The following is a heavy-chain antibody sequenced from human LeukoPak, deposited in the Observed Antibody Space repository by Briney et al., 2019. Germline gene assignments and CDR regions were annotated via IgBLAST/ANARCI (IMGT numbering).Heavy chain of an antibody. Sequence: ASVKVSCKASGYTFTSYGISWVRQAPGQGLEWMGWISAYNGNTNYAQKLQGRVTMTTDTSTSTAYMELRSLRSDGTAVYYCARSIVVVPAAMYYYYYGMDVWGQGTTVTVSS. CDR1: GYTFTSYG. CDR3: ARSIVVVPAAMYYYYYGMDV. D-gene: IGHD2-2*01. V-gene: IGHV1-18*01. CDR2: ISAYNGNT. J-gene: IGHJ6*02.